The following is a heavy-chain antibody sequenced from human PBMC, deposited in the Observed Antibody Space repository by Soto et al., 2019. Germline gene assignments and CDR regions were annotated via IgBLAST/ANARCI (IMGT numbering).Heavy chain of an antibody. J-gene: IGHJ5*02. CDR2: IYWDDDK. Sequence: PMLVNPTQTLTLTCTFSGFSLSTSGVGVGWIRQPPGKALEWLALIYWDDDKRYSPSLKSRLTITKDTSKNQVVLTMTNMDPVDTATYYCAHSLIGYYYDSSGSDWFDPWGQGTLVT. CDR3: AHSLIGYYYDSSGSDWFDP. V-gene: IGHV2-5*02. CDR1: GFSLSTSGVG. D-gene: IGHD3-22*01.